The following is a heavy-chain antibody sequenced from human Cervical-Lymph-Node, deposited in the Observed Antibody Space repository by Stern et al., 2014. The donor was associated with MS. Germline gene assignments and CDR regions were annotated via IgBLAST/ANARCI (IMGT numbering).Heavy chain of an antibody. CDR2: INHSGST. CDR1: GGSFSGYY. J-gene: IGHJ4*02. V-gene: IGHV4-34*01. Sequence: QVQLQQWGAGLLKPSETLSLTCAVYGGSFSGYYWSWIRQPPGKGLEWIGEINHSGSTKYNPSLKRRVTSSVDTSQNHYPLKLSSVTAADTAVYYCARGSSGFTFDYWGQGTLVTVSS. D-gene: IGHD6-19*01. CDR3: ARGSSGFTFDY.